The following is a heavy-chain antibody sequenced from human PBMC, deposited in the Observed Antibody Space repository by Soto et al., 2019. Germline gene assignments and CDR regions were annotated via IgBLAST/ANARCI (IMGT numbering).Heavy chain of an antibody. Sequence: PGGSLRLSCAASGFTFSSYAMSWVRQAPGKGLEWVSAISGSGGSTYYADSVKGRFTISRDNSKNTLYLQMNSLRAEDTAVYYCAKRRGYGNIVGAHWFDYWGQGTLVTVSS. V-gene: IGHV3-23*01. D-gene: IGHD1-26*01. CDR2: ISGSGGST. J-gene: IGHJ4*02. CDR1: GFTFSSYA. CDR3: AKRRGYGNIVGAHWFDY.